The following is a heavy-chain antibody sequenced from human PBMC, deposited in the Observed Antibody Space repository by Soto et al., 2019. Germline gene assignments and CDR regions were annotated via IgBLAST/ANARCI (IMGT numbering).Heavy chain of an antibody. Sequence: ASVKVSCKXSGDGFSNYGFSWVRQAPGQGLEWMGWISAYDGQTNYTKKFQGRVTMTTDTSSSTAYMELRSLRSDDTAVYYCARVWYYHSSGYYAFDYWGLGTLVTVSS. D-gene: IGHD3-22*01. CDR1: GDGFSNYG. CDR3: ARVWYYHSSGYYAFDY. J-gene: IGHJ4*02. V-gene: IGHV1-18*01. CDR2: ISAYDGQT.